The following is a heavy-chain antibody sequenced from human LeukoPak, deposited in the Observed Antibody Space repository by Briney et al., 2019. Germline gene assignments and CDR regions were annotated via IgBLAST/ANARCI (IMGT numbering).Heavy chain of an antibody. CDR2: IYHSGST. CDR1: GDSISSSNW. V-gene: IGHV4-4*02. D-gene: IGHD3-10*01. J-gene: IGHJ4*02. CDR3: ARGTYGSGSYKY. Sequence: PSGTLSLTCAVSGDSISSSNWWSWVRQPPGKGLEWIGEIYHSGSTNYNPSLKSRVTMSVDTSKNQFSLKLSSVTAADTAVYYCARGTYGSGSYKYWGQGTLVTVSS.